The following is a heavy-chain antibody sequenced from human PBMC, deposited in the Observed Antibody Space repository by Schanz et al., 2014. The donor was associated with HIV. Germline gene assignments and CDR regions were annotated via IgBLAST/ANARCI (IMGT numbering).Heavy chain of an antibody. CDR1: GFTFSDFS. J-gene: IGHJ5*02. CDR2: VRHDGGAT. CDR3: VIEQYSTISA. V-gene: IGHV3-23*01. Sequence: QVLESGGGLVQTGGSLRLSCVASGFTFSDFSMNWVRRAPGKGLEWISAVRHDGGATYYADSVKGRFTISRDNSRNILYLQMSNLRAEDTALYYCVIEQYSTISAWGQGALVIVSS. D-gene: IGHD2-15*01.